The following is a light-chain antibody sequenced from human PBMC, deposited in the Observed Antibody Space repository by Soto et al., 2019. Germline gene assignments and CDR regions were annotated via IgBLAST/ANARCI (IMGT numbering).Light chain of an antibody. CDR2: AAS. J-gene: IGKJ4*01. CDR1: QGISSW. Sequence: DIQMTQSPSSVSASVGDRVTITCRASQGISSWLAWYQQRPGEAPKLLIFAASRLHGDVPSIFRSSGSRTDFTLTLTILQPKDFATIFCLQFDSFPLTFVGGTKV. V-gene: IGKV1-12*01. CDR3: LQFDSFPLT.